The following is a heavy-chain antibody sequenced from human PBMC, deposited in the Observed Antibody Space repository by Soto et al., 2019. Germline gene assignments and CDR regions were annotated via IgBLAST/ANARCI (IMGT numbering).Heavy chain of an antibody. CDR2: ISGSGGST. CDR3: AKGRAVAAFFSAFDG. D-gene: IGHD6-19*01. CDR1: GFTFSTYA. V-gene: IGHV3-23*01. J-gene: IGHJ3*01. Sequence: PGGSLRLSCAASGFTFSTYAMNWVRQAPGKGLEWVSVISGSGGSTYYADSVKGRFTISRDNSKNTLYLQMNSLRAGDTAVYYCAKGRAVAAFFSAFDGWAQGKMVTFSS.